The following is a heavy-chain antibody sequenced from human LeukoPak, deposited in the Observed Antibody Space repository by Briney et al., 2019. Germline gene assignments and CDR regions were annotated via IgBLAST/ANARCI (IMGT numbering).Heavy chain of an antibody. CDR3: ARDPSGSDDYYYYYMDV. J-gene: IGHJ6*03. D-gene: IGHD1-26*01. Sequence: PSETLSLTCTVSGGSISSYYWSWIRQPAGKGLEWIGRIYTSGSTNYNPSLKSRVTMSVDTSKNQFSLKLSSVTAADTAVYYCARDPSGSDDYYYYYMDVWGKGTTVTVSS. CDR2: IYTSGST. V-gene: IGHV4-4*07. CDR1: GGSISSYY.